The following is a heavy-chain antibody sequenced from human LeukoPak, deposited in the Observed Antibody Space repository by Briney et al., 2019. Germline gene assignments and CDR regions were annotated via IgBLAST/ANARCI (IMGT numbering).Heavy chain of an antibody. J-gene: IGHJ4*02. CDR1: GFTFSSYS. CDR2: ISSSSSYI. CDR3: AKGWSKNYFDY. V-gene: IGHV3-21*04. Sequence: GGSLRLSCAASGFTFSSYSMNWVRQAPGKGLEWVSSISSSSSYIYYADSVKGRFTISRDNSKNTLYLQMNSLRAEDTAVYYCAKGWSKNYFDYWGQGTLVTVSS.